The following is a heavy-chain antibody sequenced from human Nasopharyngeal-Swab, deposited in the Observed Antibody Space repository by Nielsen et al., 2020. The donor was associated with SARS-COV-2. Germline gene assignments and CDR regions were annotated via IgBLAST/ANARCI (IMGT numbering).Heavy chain of an antibody. J-gene: IGHJ4*02. CDR3: AKNLRGPYFF. V-gene: IGHV3-23*01. CDR2: IVGSGDNSGSGGST. D-gene: IGHD2/OR15-2a*01. CDR1: GYSLRTYG. Sequence: GGSLRLSCVASGYSLRTYGMSWVRQAPGKGLEWVAAIVGSGDNSGSGGSTYYADSVKGRFTISRDNSKNTLSLQMNSLRAEDTAVYYCAKNLRGPYFFWGQGTLVTVSS.